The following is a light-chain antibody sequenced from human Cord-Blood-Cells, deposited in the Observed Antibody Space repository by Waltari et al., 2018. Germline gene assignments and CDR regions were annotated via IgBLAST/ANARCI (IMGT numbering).Light chain of an antibody. CDR1: QGISNY. CDR3: QKYNSAPPWT. CDR2: AAS. J-gene: IGKJ1*01. V-gene: IGKV1-27*01. Sequence: TQSPSSLSASVGDRVTITCRASQGISNYLAWYQQKPGKVPKLLIYAASTLQSGVPSRFSGSGSGTDFTLTISSLQPEDVATYYCQKYNSAPPWTFGQGTKVEIK.